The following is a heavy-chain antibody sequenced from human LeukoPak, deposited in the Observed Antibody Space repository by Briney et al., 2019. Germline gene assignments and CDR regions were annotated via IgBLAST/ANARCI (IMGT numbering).Heavy chain of an antibody. V-gene: IGHV3-23*01. Sequence: PGGSLRLSCAASGFTFSSYAMSWVRQAPGKGLEWVSTISGSGGSTYYADSVKGRFTISRDNAKNSLYLQMNSLRAEDTALYYCARALNDYGGYVFDSWGQGTLVTVSS. CDR1: GFTFSSYA. J-gene: IGHJ4*02. D-gene: IGHD4-17*01. CDR2: ISGSGGST. CDR3: ARALNDYGGYVFDS.